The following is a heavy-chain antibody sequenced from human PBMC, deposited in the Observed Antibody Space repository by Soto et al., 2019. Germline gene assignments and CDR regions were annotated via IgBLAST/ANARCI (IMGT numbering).Heavy chain of an antibody. D-gene: IGHD3-3*01. J-gene: IGHJ5*02. CDR3: ARDGLPDDFRSGGYWFYP. V-gene: IGHV3-30-3*01. Sequence: QVHLVESGGGVGQPGRSLRLSCAASGFTFSTFALHWVRQAPGEGLEWVALISHDGRIEKYADSVKGRFTISRDNSKNTLYMQMDSLRLDDTGVYYCARDGLPDDFRSGGYWFYPWGQGTQVTVSS. CDR2: ISHDGRIE. CDR1: GFTFSTFA.